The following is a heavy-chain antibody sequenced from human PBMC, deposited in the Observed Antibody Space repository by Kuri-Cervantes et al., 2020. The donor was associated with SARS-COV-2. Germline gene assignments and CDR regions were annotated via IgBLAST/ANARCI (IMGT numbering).Heavy chain of an antibody. CDR3: ARVVGYSSSTSCPLLAFDI. D-gene: IGHD2-2*01. J-gene: IGHJ3*02. CDR2: ISAYNGNT. V-gene: IGHV1-18*01. Sequence: ASVKVSCKASGYTFTSYGISWVRQAPGQGLEWMGWISAYNGNTNYAQKLQGRVTMTTDTSTSTAYMELRSLRSDDTAVYYCARVVGYSSSTSCPLLAFDIWGQGTMVTVSS. CDR1: GYTFTSYG.